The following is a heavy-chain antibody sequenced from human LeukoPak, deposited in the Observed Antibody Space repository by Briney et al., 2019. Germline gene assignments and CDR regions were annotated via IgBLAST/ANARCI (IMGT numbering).Heavy chain of an antibody. CDR2: ISSSGSTI. CDR3: ARAFSSWSYYYYYYMDV. D-gene: IGHD6-13*01. V-gene: IGHV3-11*04. CDR1: GFTFSDYY. J-gene: IGHJ6*03. Sequence: GGSLRLSCAASGFTFSDYYMSWIRQAPGKGLEWVSYISSSGSTIYYADSVKGRFTISRDNAKNSLYLQMNSLRAEDTAVYYCARAFSSWSYYYYYYMDVWGKGTTVTVSS.